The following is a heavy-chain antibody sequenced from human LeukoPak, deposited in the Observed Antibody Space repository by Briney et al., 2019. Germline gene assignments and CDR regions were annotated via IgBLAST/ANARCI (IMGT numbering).Heavy chain of an antibody. J-gene: IGHJ4*02. Sequence: GGSLRLSCAASGFTFSNYAMHWVRQAPGKGLEWVAVISYDGGNKYYADSVKGRFTISRDNSKNTPYLQMNSLTTEDTAVYFCARTPAPDHVFYYFDYWGQGTLVTVSS. CDR2: ISYDGGNK. D-gene: IGHD3-16*01. CDR1: GFTFSNYA. CDR3: ARTPAPDHVFYYFDY. V-gene: IGHV3-30*01.